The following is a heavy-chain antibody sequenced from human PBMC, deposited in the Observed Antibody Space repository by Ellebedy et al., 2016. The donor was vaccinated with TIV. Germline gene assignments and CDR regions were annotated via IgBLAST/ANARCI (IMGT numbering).Heavy chain of an antibody. Sequence: AASVKVSCKASGGTFSSYAISWVRQAPGQGLVWLGRIIPILGIANYAQKFQGRVTITADKSTSTAYMELSSLRSEDTAVYYCARDIVAAAGTWWFDPWGQGTLVTVSS. CDR1: GGTFSSYA. CDR3: ARDIVAAAGTWWFDP. V-gene: IGHV1-69*04. CDR2: IIPILGIA. J-gene: IGHJ5*02. D-gene: IGHD6-13*01.